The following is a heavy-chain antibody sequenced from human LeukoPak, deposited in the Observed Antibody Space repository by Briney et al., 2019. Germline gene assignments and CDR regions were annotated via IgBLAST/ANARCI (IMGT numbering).Heavy chain of an antibody. D-gene: IGHD5-12*01. CDR3: AKGGYDYVEIGYFDY. Sequence: GSLRLSCAASGFRFSNYAMNWVRQAPGKGLEWVSLIIGSSGSTFYADSVKGRFTISRDVSKNTLYLQMNSLRDEDTAVYYCAKGGYDYVEIGYFDYWGQGSLVTVSS. CDR2: IIGSSGST. V-gene: IGHV3-23*01. J-gene: IGHJ4*02. CDR1: GFRFSNYA.